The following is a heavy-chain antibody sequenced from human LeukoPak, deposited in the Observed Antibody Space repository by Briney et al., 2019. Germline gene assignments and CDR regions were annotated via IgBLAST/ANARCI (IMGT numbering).Heavy chain of an antibody. CDR3: ARVMQWTNFDY. Sequence: SETLSLTCTVSGGSISSGGYYWSWLRQHPGKGLEWIGYICYSGSTYYNPSLKSRVTISVDTSKNQFSLKLSSVTAADTAVYYCARVMQWTNFDYWGQGTLVTVSS. J-gene: IGHJ4*02. CDR1: GGSISSGGYY. V-gene: IGHV4-31*03. CDR2: ICYSGST. D-gene: IGHD6-19*01.